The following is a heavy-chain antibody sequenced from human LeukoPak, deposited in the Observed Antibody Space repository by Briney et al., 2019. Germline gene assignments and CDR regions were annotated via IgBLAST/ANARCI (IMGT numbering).Heavy chain of an antibody. CDR2: ISSSSSYI. Sequence: GGSLRLSCAASGFTFSSYSMNWVRQAPGKGLEWVSSISSSSSYIYYADSVKGRFTIPRDNAKNSLYLQMNSLRAEDTAVYYCARGEQDYYDSSGYGTPGSFGIWGQGTMVTVSS. CDR3: ARGEQDYYDSSGYGTPGSFGI. J-gene: IGHJ3*02. V-gene: IGHV3-21*01. CDR1: GFTFSSYS. D-gene: IGHD3-22*01.